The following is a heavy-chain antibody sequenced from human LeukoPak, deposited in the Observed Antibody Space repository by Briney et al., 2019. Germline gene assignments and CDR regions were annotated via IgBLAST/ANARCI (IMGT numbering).Heavy chain of an antibody. Sequence: GSLRLSCAASGFTFSSYAMSWVRQAPGKGLEWVSSISGSGTNTYYADSVKGRFTISRDNSRNLLFLQMSSLRVEDTAVYYCAKRRHYYGSGDYYRDPWGRGTLVSVSS. D-gene: IGHD3-10*01. V-gene: IGHV3-23*01. CDR3: AKRRHYYGSGDYYRDP. CDR2: ISGSGTNT. CDR1: GFTFSSYA. J-gene: IGHJ5*02.